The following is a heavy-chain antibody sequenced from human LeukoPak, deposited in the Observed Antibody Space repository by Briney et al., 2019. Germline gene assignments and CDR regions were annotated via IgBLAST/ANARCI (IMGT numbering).Heavy chain of an antibody. V-gene: IGHV4-39*01. CDR1: GGSISTSRYY. J-gene: IGHJ1*01. CDR3: ARTVGEPGAEYFQH. D-gene: IGHD3-10*01. Sequence: PSETLSLTCTVSGGSISTSRYYWGWIGQPPGKGLEWIGGIFYSGSTYYNPSLKSRVTISVDTSKKQFSLKLSSVTAADTAVYYCARTVGEPGAEYFQHWGQGTLVTVSS. CDR2: IFYSGST.